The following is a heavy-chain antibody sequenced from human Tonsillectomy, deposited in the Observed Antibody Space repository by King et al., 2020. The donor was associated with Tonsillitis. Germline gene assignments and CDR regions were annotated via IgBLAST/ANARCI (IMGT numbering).Heavy chain of an antibody. J-gene: IGHJ3*02. CDR3: ARDLTYYYDSSRYFYAAGDAFDI. CDR2: IIPIFGTS. CDR1: GGTFSSYA. D-gene: IGHD3-22*01. V-gene: IGHV1-69*01. Sequence: VQLVESGAEVKKPGSSVKVSCKASGGTFSSYAISWVRQAPGQGLEWMGGIIPIFGTSNYAQKFQGRVTITADESTSTAYLDLSSLRSEDTAVYYCARDLTYYYDSSRYFYAAGDAFDIWGQGTMVTVSS.